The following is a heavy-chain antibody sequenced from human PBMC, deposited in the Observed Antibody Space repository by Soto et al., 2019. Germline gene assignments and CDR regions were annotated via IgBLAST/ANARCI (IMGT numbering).Heavy chain of an antibody. V-gene: IGHV4-31*03. CDR2: IYYSGST. J-gene: IGHJ4*02. CDR1: GGSISSGGYY. D-gene: IGHD5-18*01. Sequence: PSETLSLTCTVSGGSISSGGYYWSWIRQHPGKGLEWIGYIYYSGSTYYNPSLKSRVTISVDTSKNQFSLKLSSVTAADTAVYYCARYNVDTGDYYFDYWGQGTLVTVSS. CDR3: ARYNVDTGDYYFDY.